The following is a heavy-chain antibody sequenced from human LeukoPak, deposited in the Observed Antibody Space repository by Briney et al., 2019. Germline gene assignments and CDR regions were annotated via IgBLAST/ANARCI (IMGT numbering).Heavy chain of an antibody. J-gene: IGHJ4*02. D-gene: IGHD5-12*01. CDR3: ARVTNGGYDSGNFDY. CDR1: GFTFSRYW. CDR2: IKQDGSEK. V-gene: IGHV3-7*01. Sequence: PGGSLRLSCAASGFTFSRYWMSWVRQAPGKGLEWVANIKQDGSEKYYVDSVKGRFTISRDNAKNSLYLQMNSLRAEDTAVYYCARVTNGGYDSGNFDYWGQGTLVTVSS.